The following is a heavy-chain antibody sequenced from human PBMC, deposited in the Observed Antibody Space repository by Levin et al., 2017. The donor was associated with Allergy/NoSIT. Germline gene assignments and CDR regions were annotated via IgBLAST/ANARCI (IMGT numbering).Heavy chain of an antibody. CDR2: TSNSGGWT. CDR3: AKVGGGGVRRTIIRFLES. V-gene: IGHV3-23*01. CDR1: GFTFGSSA. D-gene: IGHD3-10*01. J-gene: IGHJ4*02. Sequence: PGGSLRLSCVASGFTFGSSAMSWVRQAPGKGLEWVSVTSNSGGWTKYADSVRGQFTISRDNSKNTVYLQMNSLKTEDTAVYYCAKVGGGGVRRTIIRFLESWGKGTLVTVSS.